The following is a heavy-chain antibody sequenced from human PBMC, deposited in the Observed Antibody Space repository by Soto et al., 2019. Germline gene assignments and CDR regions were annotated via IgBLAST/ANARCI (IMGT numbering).Heavy chain of an antibody. D-gene: IGHD5-18*01. Sequence: EVQLVETGGGLIQPGGSLRLSCSFSGFSVTNNYISWVLQAPGKGLEWVSLLSSSGTTYYADSVRGRFTVSRDDSKNTLHLQMDSLNPEDTALYYCARDLSKFSYNYPYYYAMEAWGQGTTVSVSS. CDR2: LSSSGTT. V-gene: IGHV3-53*02. CDR3: ARDLSKFSYNYPYYYAMEA. CDR1: GFSVTNNY. J-gene: IGHJ6*02.